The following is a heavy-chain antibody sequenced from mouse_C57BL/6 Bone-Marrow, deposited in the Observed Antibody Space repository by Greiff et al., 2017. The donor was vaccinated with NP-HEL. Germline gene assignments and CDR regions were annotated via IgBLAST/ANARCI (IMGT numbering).Heavy chain of an antibody. V-gene: IGHV1-76*01. CDR2: IYPGSGNT. CDR3: AREGFAWFAY. CDR1: GYTFTDYY. J-gene: IGHJ3*01. Sequence: VQLQQSGAELVRPGASVKLSCKASGYTFTDYYINWVKQRPGPGLEWISRIYPGSGNTYYNEKFKGKATLTAEKSSSTAYMQLSSLTSEDSAVYFCAREGFAWFAYWGQGTLVTVSA.